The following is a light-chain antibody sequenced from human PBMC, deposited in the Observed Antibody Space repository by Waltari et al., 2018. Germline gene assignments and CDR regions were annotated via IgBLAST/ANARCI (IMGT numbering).Light chain of an antibody. V-gene: IGLV2-8*01. J-gene: IGLJ1*01. CDR1: SSDVGAYNY. CDR3: SSYAGSNDLYV. CDR2: EVS. Sequence: QSALTQPPSASGSPGQSVTVSCTGTSSDVGAYNYVSWYQQHPGKPPKLMIYEVSKRPSGAPDRFSGSNSGNTASLTVSGLQAEDEADYYCSSYAGSNDLYVFGSGTKVTVL.